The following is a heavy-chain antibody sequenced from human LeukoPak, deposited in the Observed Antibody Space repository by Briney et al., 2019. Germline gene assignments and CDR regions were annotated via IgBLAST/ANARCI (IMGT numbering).Heavy chain of an antibody. J-gene: IGHJ5*02. V-gene: IGHV1-46*01. CDR1: GYTFTSYY. CDR3: ARATPLRHCSSTSCYTTWFDP. D-gene: IGHD2-2*02. Sequence: ASVKVSCKASGYTFTSYYMHWVRQAPGQGLEWMGIINPSGGSTNYAQKFQGRVTMTRDTSTSTVYMELSSLRSEDTAVYYCARATPLRHCSSTSCYTTWFDPWGQGTLVTVSS. CDR2: INPSGGST.